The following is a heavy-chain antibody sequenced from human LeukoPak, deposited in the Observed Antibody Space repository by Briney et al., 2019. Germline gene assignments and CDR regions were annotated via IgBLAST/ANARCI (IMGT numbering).Heavy chain of an antibody. J-gene: IGHJ4*02. D-gene: IGHD5-24*01. CDR1: GFAFSNAW. CDR3: ATDPLPLEMGTIPGSY. V-gene: IGHV3-15*01. CDR2: VKSRADGGTT. Sequence: GGSLRLSCAASGFAFSNAWMNWVRQGPGKGLEWVGRVKSRADGGTTDYAAPVKGRISISRDDSRDTLYLQMSSLKSDDTGVYYCATDPLPLEMGTIPGSYWGQGTLVTVSS.